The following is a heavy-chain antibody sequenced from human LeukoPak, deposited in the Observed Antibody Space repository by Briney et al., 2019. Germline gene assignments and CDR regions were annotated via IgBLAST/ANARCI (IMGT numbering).Heavy chain of an antibody. J-gene: IGHJ4*02. CDR1: GGSISSDGYY. CDR3: ARGYCSSGSCYHGDY. V-gene: IGHV4-61*02. D-gene: IGHD2-2*01. CDR2: IYTSGST. Sequence: SQTLSLTCTVSGGSISSDGYYWSWIRQPAGKGLEWIGRIYTSGSTNYNPSLKSRVTMSLDTSKNQFSLKLSSVTAADTAIYYCARGYCSSGSCYHGDYWGQGTLVTVSS.